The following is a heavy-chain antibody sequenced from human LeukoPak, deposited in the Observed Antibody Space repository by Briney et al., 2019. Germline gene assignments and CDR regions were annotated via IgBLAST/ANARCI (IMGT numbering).Heavy chain of an antibody. CDR1: GFTFSSYW. Sequence: PGGSLRLSCAASGFTFSSYWMHWVRQAPGKGLVWVSRINSDGSSTSYADSVKGRFTISRDNAKNTLYLQMNSLRAEDTAVYYCARDTYYYDSSGYCDYWGQGTLVTVSS. D-gene: IGHD3-22*01. V-gene: IGHV3-74*01. CDR3: ARDTYYYDSSGYCDY. CDR2: INSDGSST. J-gene: IGHJ4*02.